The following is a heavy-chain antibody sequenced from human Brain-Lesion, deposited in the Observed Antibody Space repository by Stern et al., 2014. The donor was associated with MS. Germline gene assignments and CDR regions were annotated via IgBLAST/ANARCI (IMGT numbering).Heavy chain of an antibody. CDR1: GYRFDNYW. Sequence: EVQLLESGAEVKKPGESLKISCKGSGYRFDNYWIGWVRQKPGKGLEWMGIIYTADSDTRYSPSLQGQVTISADKSISTVHLQWSSLKASDTAMYYCARTYSSGWYGGHAFDIWGQGTMVTVSS. CDR3: ARTYSSGWYGGHAFDI. J-gene: IGHJ3*02. D-gene: IGHD6-19*01. V-gene: IGHV5-51*01. CDR2: IYTADSDT.